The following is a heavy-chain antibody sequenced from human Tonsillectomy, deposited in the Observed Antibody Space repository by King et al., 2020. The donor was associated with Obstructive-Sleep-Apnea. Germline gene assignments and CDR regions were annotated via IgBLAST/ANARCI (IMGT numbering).Heavy chain of an antibody. CDR3: AKDPNSGSGFVGDY. Sequence: VQLVESGGGLVQPGGSLRLSCAASGFTFSSFAMSWVRQAPGKGLEWVSAITDSAGRTYYADSVKGRFTISRDNSKNTLYLQMNSLRAEDTAVYYCAKDPNSGSGFVGDYWGQGTLVTVSS. CDR2: ITDSAGRT. J-gene: IGHJ4*02. V-gene: IGHV3-23*04. CDR1: GFTFSSFA. D-gene: IGHD1-26*01.